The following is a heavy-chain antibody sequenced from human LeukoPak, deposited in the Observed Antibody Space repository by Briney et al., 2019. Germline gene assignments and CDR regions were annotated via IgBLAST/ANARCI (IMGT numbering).Heavy chain of an antibody. Sequence: PGGSLRLSCSASEFNFNGFGMNWVRQAPGKGPEWISYISSSSEVKHYADSVKGRFTISRDNDKNSLFLQMDRLRAEDTAVYFCTRDHYDFWSSYWYAFDLWGQGTKVTVSS. V-gene: IGHV3-48*04. D-gene: IGHD3-3*01. CDR3: TRDHYDFWSSYWYAFDL. J-gene: IGHJ3*01. CDR2: ISSSSEVK. CDR1: EFNFNGFG.